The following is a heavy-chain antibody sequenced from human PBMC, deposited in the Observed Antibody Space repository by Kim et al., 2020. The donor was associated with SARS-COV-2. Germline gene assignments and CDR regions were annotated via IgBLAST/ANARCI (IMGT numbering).Heavy chain of an antibody. V-gene: IGHV3-23*01. Sequence: GGSLRLSCVASGFTFDIYAMPWVRQAPGKGLEWVAVICGGGVNKFYADSVRGRFTISRDNSKNTLFLQMNSLRDEDTALYYCAKAVVLVDANHYYYYGM. CDR2: ICGGGVNK. CDR1: GFTFDIYA. J-gene: IGHJ6*01. D-gene: IGHD2-15*01. CDR3: AKAVVLVDANHYYYYGM.